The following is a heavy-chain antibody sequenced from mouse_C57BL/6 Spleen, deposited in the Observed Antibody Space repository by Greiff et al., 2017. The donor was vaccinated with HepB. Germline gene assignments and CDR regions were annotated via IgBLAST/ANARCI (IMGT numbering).Heavy chain of an antibody. J-gene: IGHJ4*01. CDR3: ARYYDYDSYAMDD. Sequence: VQLQQSDAELVKPGASVKISCKVSGYTFTDHTIHWMKQRPEQGLEWIGYIYPRDGSTKYNEKFKGKATLTADKSSSTAYLQLNSLTSEDSAVYFCARYYDYDSYAMDDWGQGTSVTVSS. V-gene: IGHV1-78*01. CDR1: GYTFTDHT. CDR2: IYPRDGST. D-gene: IGHD2-4*01.